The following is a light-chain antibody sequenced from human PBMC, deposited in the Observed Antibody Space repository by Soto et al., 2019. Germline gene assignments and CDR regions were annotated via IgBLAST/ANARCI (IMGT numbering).Light chain of an antibody. CDR3: GTWASSLSAGV. J-gene: IGLJ3*02. CDR1: SSNIGSNY. V-gene: IGLV1-51*01. Sequence: QSVLTQPPSVSAAPGQTVTISCSGSSSNIGSNYVSWYQQLPGTAPKLLICDNNKRPSGIPDRFSGSKSGTSATLGITGLQTGDEADYYCGTWASSLSAGVFGGGTKLTVL. CDR2: DNN.